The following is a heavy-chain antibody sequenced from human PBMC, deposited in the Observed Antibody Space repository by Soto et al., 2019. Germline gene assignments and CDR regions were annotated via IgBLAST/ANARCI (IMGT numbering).Heavy chain of an antibody. CDR3: ARASAPGAFDI. CDR2: IYHSGST. CDR1: GGSISSGGYS. D-gene: IGHD6-19*01. Sequence: TSETLSLTCGVSGGSISSGGYSWSWIRQPPGKGLEWIGYIYHSGSTYYNPSLKSRVTISVDRSKNQFSLKLSSVTAADTAVYYCARASAPGAFDIWGQGTMVTVSS. J-gene: IGHJ3*02. V-gene: IGHV4-30-2*01.